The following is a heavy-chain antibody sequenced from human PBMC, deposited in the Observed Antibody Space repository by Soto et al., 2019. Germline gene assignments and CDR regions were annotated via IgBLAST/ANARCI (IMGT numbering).Heavy chain of an antibody. CDR3: AKDVHIVATYLVY. J-gene: IGHJ4*02. D-gene: IGHD5-12*01. CDR1: GFTFSSYA. V-gene: IGHV3-23*01. Sequence: GESLKISCAASGFTFSSYAISWVRQAPGKGLEWFSAISGSGGSTYYADSVKGRFTISRDNSKNTLYLQMNSLRAEDTAVYYCAKDVHIVATYLVYWGQGTLVTVYS. CDR2: ISGSGGST.